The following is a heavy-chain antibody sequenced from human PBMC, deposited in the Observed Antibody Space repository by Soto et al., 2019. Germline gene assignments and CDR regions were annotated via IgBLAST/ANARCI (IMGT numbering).Heavy chain of an antibody. CDR1: GGSFKSGSYS. V-gene: IGHV4-61*01. CDR3: ARGRYCSSTSCYTPYYFDY. CDR2: IYYSGST. J-gene: IGHJ4*02. Sequence: SLTCTVSGGSFKSGSYSWSWIRQPPGKGLEWIGYIYYSGSTNYNPSLKSRVTISVDTSKNQFSLKLSSVTAADTAVYYCARGRYCSSTSCYTPYYFDYWGQGTLVTVSS. D-gene: IGHD2-2*02.